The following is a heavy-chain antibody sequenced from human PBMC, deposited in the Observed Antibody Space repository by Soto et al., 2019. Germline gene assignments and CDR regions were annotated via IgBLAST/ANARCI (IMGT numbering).Heavy chain of an antibody. CDR2: ISSSGST. CDR1: GDSITSGDYY. CDR3: DTSNQRRFAATDF. J-gene: IGHJ4*02. Sequence: SETLSLTCDVSGDSITSGDYYWIWIRQPPGKGLEWIGFISSSGSTDYKPSLKSRVTMSIDTSKNQFSLNLSSVTDADTAVYFCDTSNQRRFAATDFWGQGTLVNVS. D-gene: IGHD2-2*01. V-gene: IGHV4-30-4*01.